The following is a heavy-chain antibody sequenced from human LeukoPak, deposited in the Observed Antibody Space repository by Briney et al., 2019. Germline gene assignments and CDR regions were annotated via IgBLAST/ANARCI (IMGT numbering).Heavy chain of an antibody. J-gene: IGHJ4*02. CDR3: ARGPAYGYFDY. V-gene: IGHV4-34*01. CDR1: GGSFSGYY. Sequence: SETLSLTCAVYGGSFSGYYWSWIRQPPGKGLEWIGEINHSGSTNYNPSLKSRVTISVDTSKNQFSLKLSSVTAADTAVYYCARGPAYGYFDYWGQGILVTVSS. CDR2: INHSGST. D-gene: IGHD4-17*01.